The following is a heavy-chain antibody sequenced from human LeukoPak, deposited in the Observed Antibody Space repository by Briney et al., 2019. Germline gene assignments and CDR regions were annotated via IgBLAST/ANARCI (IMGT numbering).Heavy chain of an antibody. V-gene: IGHV3-48*04. CDR2: ISSTGSTI. CDR1: AFTFRSYA. Sequence: SGGSLRLSCAASAFTFRSYAMSWVRQAPGKGPEWVSYISSTGSTIYYADSVKGRFTISRDNAKNSLFLQMNSLRAEDTAVYSCASLGPSGYYYPWGQGTLVTVSS. J-gene: IGHJ5*02. CDR3: ASLGPSGYYYP. D-gene: IGHD3-3*01.